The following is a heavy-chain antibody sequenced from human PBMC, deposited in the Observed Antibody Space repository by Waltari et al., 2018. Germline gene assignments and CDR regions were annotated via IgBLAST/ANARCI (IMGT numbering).Heavy chain of an antibody. Sequence: EGQLVESGGGLVQPVGSVTPSCSAPGSAFGDAWMSWVRQVPGKGLEWVGRIKDKSDGGTTDYATPVKGRFTISRDDSKNLLSLEMNSLKTDDTGVYYCVAPWTIWGQGTLVTVSS. CDR3: VAPWTI. D-gene: IGHD3-3*01. CDR2: IKDKSDGGTT. J-gene: IGHJ4*02. V-gene: IGHV3-15*01. CDR1: GSAFGDAW.